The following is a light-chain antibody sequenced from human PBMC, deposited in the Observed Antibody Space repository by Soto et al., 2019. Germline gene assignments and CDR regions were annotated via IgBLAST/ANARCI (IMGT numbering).Light chain of an antibody. CDR1: SSDIGRYSF. CDR3: CSYAGRYYT. V-gene: IGLV2-11*01. Sequence: QSALTQPRSVSGSPGQSVTISCTGTSSDIGRYSFVSWYQQHPGKAPKLMMSDVTKRPSGVPDRFSGSKSGNTASLTISGLQAEDDADYYCCSYAGRYYTFGGGIKLTVL. J-gene: IGLJ2*01. CDR2: DVT.